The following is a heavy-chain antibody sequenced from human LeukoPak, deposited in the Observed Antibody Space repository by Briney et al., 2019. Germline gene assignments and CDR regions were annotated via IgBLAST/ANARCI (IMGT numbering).Heavy chain of an antibody. D-gene: IGHD5-24*01. CDR3: ARRSRDGYNPSYYYMDV. CDR2: ISSSSSTI. J-gene: IGHJ6*03. Sequence: GGSLTLSCAASGFTFSSYSMNWVRQAPGKGLEWVSYISSSSSTIYYADSVKGRFTISRDNAKNSLYLQMNSLRAEDTAVYYCARRSRDGYNPSYYYMDVWDKGTTVTVSS. CDR1: GFTFSSYS. V-gene: IGHV3-48*04.